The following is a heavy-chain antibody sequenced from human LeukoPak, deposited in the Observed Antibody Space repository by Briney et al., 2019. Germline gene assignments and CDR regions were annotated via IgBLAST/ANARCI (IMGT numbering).Heavy chain of an antibody. Sequence: SETLSLTCAVYGGSFSGYYWSWIRQPPGKGLEWIGEINHSGSTNYNPSLKSRVTISVDTYKNKFSLKLSSVTAADTAVYYCARTDRGYSYGFSDPYYFDYWGQGTLVTVSS. D-gene: IGHD5-18*01. V-gene: IGHV4-34*01. J-gene: IGHJ4*02. CDR1: GGSFSGYY. CDR2: INHSGST. CDR3: ARTDRGYSYGFSDPYYFDY.